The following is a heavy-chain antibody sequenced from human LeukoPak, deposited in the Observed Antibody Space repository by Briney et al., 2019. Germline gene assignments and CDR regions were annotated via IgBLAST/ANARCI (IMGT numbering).Heavy chain of an antibody. J-gene: IGHJ3*02. Sequence: GGSLRLSCAASGFIFSNYEMNWVRQAPGKGLEWVSYISDSGSTIYYADSVKGRFTISRDNAKKSLYLQMNSLRAEDTAVYYCARVGSRGSDAYDIWGQGTMVTVSS. CDR3: ARVGSRGSDAYDI. V-gene: IGHV3-48*03. CDR1: GFIFSNYE. CDR2: ISDSGSTI. D-gene: IGHD6-13*01.